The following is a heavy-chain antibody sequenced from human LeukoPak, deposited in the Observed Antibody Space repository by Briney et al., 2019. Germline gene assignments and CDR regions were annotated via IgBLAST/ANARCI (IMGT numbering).Heavy chain of an antibody. Sequence: GGSLRLSCAASGFTFSTYGMHWVRQAPGKGLEWVAVISYDESNKYYADSVKGRFTISRDNSKNTLYLQMNSLRAEDTAVYYCAKDWGNWGYGYYFDHWGQGTLVTVSS. V-gene: IGHV3-30*18. D-gene: IGHD7-27*01. CDR1: GFTFSTYG. J-gene: IGHJ4*02. CDR2: ISYDESNK. CDR3: AKDWGNWGYGYYFDH.